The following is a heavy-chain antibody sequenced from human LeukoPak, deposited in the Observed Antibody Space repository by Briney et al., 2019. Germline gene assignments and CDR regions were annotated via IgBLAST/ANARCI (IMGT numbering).Heavy chain of an antibody. J-gene: IGHJ4*02. V-gene: IGHV1-2*02. CDR2: INPNTGDT. CDR3: ARLFNYYDNSGYYQYYFDY. CDR1: GYTLTSYY. D-gene: IGHD3-22*01. Sequence: ASVKVSCKACGYTLTSYYMHWVRQAPGQGLEWMGWINPNTGDTSFAQKFQGRVTLTRDTSISTAYMELSRLKSDDTAVYYCARLFNYYDNSGYYQYYFDYWGQGTLVTVSS.